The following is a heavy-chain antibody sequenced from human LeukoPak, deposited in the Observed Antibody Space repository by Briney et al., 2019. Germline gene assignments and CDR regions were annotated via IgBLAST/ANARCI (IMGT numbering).Heavy chain of an antibody. D-gene: IGHD6-19*01. J-gene: IGHJ5*02. CDR3: ARVSYSSGRGWFDP. CDR1: GYTFTGYY. Sequence: GASVKVSCKASGYTFTGYYMHWVRQAPGQGLEWMGWISAYNGNTNYAQKLQGRVTMTTDTSTSTAYMELRSLRSDDTAVYYCARVSYSSGRGWFDPWGQGTLVTVSS. V-gene: IGHV1-18*04. CDR2: ISAYNGNT.